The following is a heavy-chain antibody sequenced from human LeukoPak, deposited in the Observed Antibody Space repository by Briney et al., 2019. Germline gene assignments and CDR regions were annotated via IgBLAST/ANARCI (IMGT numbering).Heavy chain of an antibody. CDR3: ARDMRGYERPLDH. J-gene: IGHJ4*02. CDR1: GFTFYNHA. D-gene: IGHD5-12*01. V-gene: IGHV3-23*01. CDR2: IGGDGGIT. Sequence: QAGGSLRLSCATYGFTFYNHAMNWVRQSQGKGLEWVAGIGGDGGITYITDSVKGRFIISRDNSENKLYLEMNSLTADDTALYYCARDMRGYERPLDHWGQGTLVTVSS.